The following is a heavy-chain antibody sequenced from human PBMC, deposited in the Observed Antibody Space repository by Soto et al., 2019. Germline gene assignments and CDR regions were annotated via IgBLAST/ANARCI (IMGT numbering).Heavy chain of an antibody. CDR3: ARVGVVKVYYYGMDV. V-gene: IGHV3-30-3*01. Sequence: LRLSCAASGFTFSSYAMHWVRQAPGKGLEWVAVISYDGSNKYYADSVKGRFTISRDNSKNTLYLQMNSLRAEDTAVYYCARVGVVKVYYYGMDVWGQGTTVTVSS. D-gene: IGHD3-3*01. CDR2: ISYDGSNK. CDR1: GFTFSSYA. J-gene: IGHJ6*02.